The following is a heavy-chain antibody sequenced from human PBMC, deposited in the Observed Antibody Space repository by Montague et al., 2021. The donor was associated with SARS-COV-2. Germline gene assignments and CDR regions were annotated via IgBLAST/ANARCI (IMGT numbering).Heavy chain of an antibody. Sequence: SETLSLTCTVSGGSISSSSYYWGWIRQPPGKGLEWIGCIYYSGSTYYNPSLKSRVTISVDTSKNQFSLKLSSVTAADTAVYYCARFPTSYYYDSKEAPATPDAFDIWGQGTMVTVSS. V-gene: IGHV4-39*01. D-gene: IGHD3-22*01. CDR3: ARFPTSYYYDSKEAPATPDAFDI. CDR2: IYYSGST. CDR1: GGSISSSSYY. J-gene: IGHJ3*02.